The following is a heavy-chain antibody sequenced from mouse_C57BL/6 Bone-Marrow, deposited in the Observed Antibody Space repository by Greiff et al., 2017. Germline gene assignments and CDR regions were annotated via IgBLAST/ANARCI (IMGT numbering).Heavy chain of an antibody. D-gene: IGHD1-1*01. J-gene: IGHJ1*03. Sequence: VQLQQSGTVLARPGASVKMSCKTSGYTFTSYWMHWVKQRPGQGLEWIGAIYPGNSDTSYNQKFKGKAKLTAVTSASTAYMELSSLTNEDSAVYYCLLKLLRRWYFDVWGTGTTVTVSS. CDR2: IYPGNSDT. V-gene: IGHV1-5*01. CDR1: GYTFTSYW. CDR3: LLKLLRRWYFDV.